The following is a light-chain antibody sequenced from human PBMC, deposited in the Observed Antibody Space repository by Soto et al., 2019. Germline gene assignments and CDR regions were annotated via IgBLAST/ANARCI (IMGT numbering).Light chain of an antibody. J-gene: IGKJ2*01. V-gene: IGKV3-20*01. CDR2: GVS. CDR3: YQYGTSPYT. Sequence: EIVLTQSPGTLSLSPGKRATLSCRASQSVFSNYLAWYQQKPGQAPRLLIYGVSSRATGIPDRFSGSGSGTDFTLTISRLEPEDFAVFYCYQYGTSPYTFGQGTKLEIE. CDR1: QSVFSNY.